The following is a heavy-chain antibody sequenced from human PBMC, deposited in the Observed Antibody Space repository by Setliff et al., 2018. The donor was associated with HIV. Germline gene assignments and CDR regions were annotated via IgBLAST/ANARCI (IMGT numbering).Heavy chain of an antibody. V-gene: IGHV1-18*01. CDR3: AREDVVGGGASSGYHRGIDAFDI. CDR1: GYTFTSYG. D-gene: IGHD3-22*01. J-gene: IGHJ3*02. Sequence: ASVKVSCKASGYTFTSYGLSWVRQAPGQGLEWVGWISAYNGNTHETQKLQGRVTMTTDTSTSTAYMELRSLRSDDTVVYYCAREDVVGGGASSGYHRGIDAFDIWGQGTMVTVS. CDR2: ISAYNGNT.